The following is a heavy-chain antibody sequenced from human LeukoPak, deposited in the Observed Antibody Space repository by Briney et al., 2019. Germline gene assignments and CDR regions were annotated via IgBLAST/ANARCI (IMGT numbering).Heavy chain of an antibody. V-gene: IGHV1-69*13. D-gene: IGHD5-24*01. Sequence: GASVKVSCKASGGTFSSYAISWVRQAPEQGLEWMGGIIPIFGTANYAQKFQGRVTITADESTSTAYMELSSLRSEDTAVYYCAREFGDGYKFDYWGQGTLVTVSS. CDR2: IIPIFGTA. J-gene: IGHJ4*02. CDR1: GGTFSSYA. CDR3: AREFGDGYKFDY.